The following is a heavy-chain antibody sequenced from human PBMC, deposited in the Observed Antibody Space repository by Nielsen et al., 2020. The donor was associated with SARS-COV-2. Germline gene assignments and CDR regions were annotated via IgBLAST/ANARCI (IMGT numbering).Heavy chain of an antibody. V-gene: IGHV5-10-1*01. CDR1: GYKFTNYW. Sequence: GESLKISCKGSGYKFTNYWINWVRQMHGKGLEWMGRIDPSDSYTAYSPSFQGLVTISADRSVTTAYLQWPSLKASDTAIYYCASQPIAATGTLEDYFDSWGQGTLVTVSS. CDR2: IDPSDSYT. D-gene: IGHD6-13*01. CDR3: ASQPIAATGTLEDYFDS. J-gene: IGHJ4*02.